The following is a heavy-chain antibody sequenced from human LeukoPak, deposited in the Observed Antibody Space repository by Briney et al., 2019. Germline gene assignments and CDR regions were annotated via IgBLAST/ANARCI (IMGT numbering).Heavy chain of an antibody. J-gene: IGHJ3*02. V-gene: IGHV4-34*01. Sequence: ASETLSLTCAVYGGSFSGYYWSWIRQPPGKGLEWIGEINHSGSTNYNPSLKSRVTISVDTSKNQFSLKLSSVTAADTAVYYCARGRTAGGHAFGIWGQGTMVTVSS. CDR1: GGSFSGYY. CDR2: INHSGST. CDR3: ARGRTAGGHAFGI. D-gene: IGHD1-1*01.